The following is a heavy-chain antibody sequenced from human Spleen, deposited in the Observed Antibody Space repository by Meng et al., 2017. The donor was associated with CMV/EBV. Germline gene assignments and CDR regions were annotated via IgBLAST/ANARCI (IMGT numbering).Heavy chain of an antibody. V-gene: IGHV4-34*01. CDR3: ARGHLGGTDL. D-gene: IGHD1-7*01. CDR1: GGPFRVYD. CDR2: INQSGST. Sequence: QVQLPQEGKGLLTPSGTLHLPCCFHGGPFRVYDRRWIRQPTGKGLAWIGEINQSGSTNYSPSLTSRVTISVDTSKNPFSLKLRSVTAADTAVYYCARGHLGGTDLWGQGTLVTVSS. J-gene: IGHJ4*02.